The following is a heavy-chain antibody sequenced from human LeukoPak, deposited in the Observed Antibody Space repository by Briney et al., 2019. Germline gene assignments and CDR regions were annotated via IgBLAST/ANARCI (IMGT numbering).Heavy chain of an antibody. Sequence: PGGSPRLSCEASGFTSNDYAMHWVRQAPGKGLEWVSGITWNSGNIGYADSVRGRFTISRDNAKNTLYLQMNTLRAEDTAVYYCARIDYSSGCPGDYWGQGTLVTVSS. CDR2: ITWNSGNI. CDR1: GFTSNDYA. D-gene: IGHD6-19*01. CDR3: ARIDYSSGCPGDY. V-gene: IGHV3-9*02. J-gene: IGHJ4*02.